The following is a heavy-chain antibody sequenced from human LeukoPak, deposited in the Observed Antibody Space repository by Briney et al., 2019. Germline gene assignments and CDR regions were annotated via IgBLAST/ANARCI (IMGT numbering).Heavy chain of an antibody. Sequence: PSETLSLTCTVSGGSISSYYWSWIRQPPGKGLEWIGYIYYSGSTNYNPSLKSQVTISVDTSKNQFSLKLSSVTAADTAVYYCARANRDYYDSSGISGDAFDIWGQGTMVTVSS. CDR1: GGSISSYY. J-gene: IGHJ3*02. V-gene: IGHV4-59*08. CDR2: IYYSGST. CDR3: ARANRDYYDSSGISGDAFDI. D-gene: IGHD3-22*01.